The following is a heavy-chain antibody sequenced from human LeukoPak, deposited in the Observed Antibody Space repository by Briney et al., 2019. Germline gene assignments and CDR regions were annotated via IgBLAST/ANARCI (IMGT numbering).Heavy chain of an antibody. CDR2: ISAYNGNT. J-gene: IGHJ4*02. D-gene: IGHD3-3*01. Sequence: GASVKVSCKASGYTFTSYGISWVRQAPGQGLEWMGWISAYNGNTNYAQKLQGRVTMTTDTSTSTAYMELRSLRSDDTAVYYCARDSRNDFWSGSSFDYWGQGTLVTVSP. V-gene: IGHV1-18*01. CDR1: GYTFTSYG. CDR3: ARDSRNDFWSGSSFDY.